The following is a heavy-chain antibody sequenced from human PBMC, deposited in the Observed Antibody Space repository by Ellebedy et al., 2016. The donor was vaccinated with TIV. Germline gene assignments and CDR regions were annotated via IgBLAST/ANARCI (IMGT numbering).Heavy chain of an antibody. Sequence: AASVKVSCKASGYTFTSYGISWVRQAPGQGLEWMGWISAYNGNTNYAQKLQGRVTMTRNTSISTAYMELSSLRSEDTAVYYCAREGSVAGTYDYWGQGTLVTVSS. J-gene: IGHJ4*02. CDR2: ISAYNGNT. CDR1: GYTFTSYG. CDR3: AREGSVAGTYDY. D-gene: IGHD6-19*01. V-gene: IGHV1-18*01.